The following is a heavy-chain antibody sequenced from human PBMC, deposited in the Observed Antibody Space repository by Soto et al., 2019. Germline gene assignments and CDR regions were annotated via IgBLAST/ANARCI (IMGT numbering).Heavy chain of an antibody. J-gene: IGHJ6*02. V-gene: IGHV4-59*01. CDR3: ATTMPDYYYYGMDA. CDR1: GGSISSYY. D-gene: IGHD2-2*01. Sequence: SETLSLTCTVSGGSISSYYWSWIRQPPGKGLEWIGYIYYSGSTNYNPSLKSRVTISVDTSKNQFSLKLSSVTAADTAVYYCATTMPDYYYYGMDAWGQGTTVTVSS. CDR2: IYYSGST.